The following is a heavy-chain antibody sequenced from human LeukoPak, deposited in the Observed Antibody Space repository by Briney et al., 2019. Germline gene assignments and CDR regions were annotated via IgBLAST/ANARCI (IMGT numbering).Heavy chain of an antibody. Sequence: SETLSLTCAVSGGPFSGYFWSWIRQSSGKGPEWIGEIHNSGTTNYNPSLNSRVTISEDTSKNQFYLNLSSVTAADTAVYYCARRYYYTLGSFPFDFWGQGTLVTVSS. CDR1: GGPFSGYF. CDR3: ARRYYYTLGSFPFDF. J-gene: IGHJ4*02. CDR2: IHNSGTT. D-gene: IGHD2/OR15-2a*01. V-gene: IGHV4-34*01.